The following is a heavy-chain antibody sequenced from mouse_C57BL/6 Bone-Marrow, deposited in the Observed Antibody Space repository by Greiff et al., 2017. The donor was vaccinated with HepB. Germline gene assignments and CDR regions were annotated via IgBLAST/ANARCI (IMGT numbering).Heavy chain of an antibody. Sequence: QVQLQQSGTELVKPGASVKLSCKASGYTFTSYWMHWVKQRPGQGLEWIGNINPSNGGTNYNEKFKSKATLTVDKSSSTAYMQLSSLTSEDSAVYYCARGPYGSSYDWCAYWGQGTLVTVSA. CDR2: INPSNGGT. D-gene: IGHD1-1*01. CDR3: ARGPYGSSYDWCAY. V-gene: IGHV1-53*01. CDR1: GYTFTSYW. J-gene: IGHJ3*01.